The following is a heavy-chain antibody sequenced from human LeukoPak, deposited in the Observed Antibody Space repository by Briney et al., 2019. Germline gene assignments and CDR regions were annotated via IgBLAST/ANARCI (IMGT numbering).Heavy chain of an antibody. CDR3: AKETYYYDSSGQSPDY. D-gene: IGHD3-22*01. CDR1: GFTFSDYA. J-gene: IGHJ4*02. CDR2: ISGSGGST. V-gene: IGHV3-23*01. Sequence: PGGSLRLSCAASGFTFSDYAMSWVRQAPGKGLEWVSAISGSGGSTYYADSVKGRFTISRDNSKNTLYLQMNSLRAEDTAVYYCAKETYYYDSSGQSPDYWGQGTLVTVSS.